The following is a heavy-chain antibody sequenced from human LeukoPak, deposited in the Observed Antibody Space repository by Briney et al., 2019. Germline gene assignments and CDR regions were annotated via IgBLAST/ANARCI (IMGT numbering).Heavy chain of an antibody. V-gene: IGHV3-53*01. D-gene: IGHD2-2*01. J-gene: IGHJ3*02. CDR3: ARGSCSNIRCHDAFDI. Sequence: GGSLRLSCAASGFIVSGTYMTWVRQAPGKGLECVSIIYSGGDTYYTDFVKGRFSVSRDNSKNTLYLQMNSLRVDDTAVYYCARGSCSNIRCHDAFDIWGQGTMVTVSS. CDR1: GFIVSGTY. CDR2: IYSGGDT.